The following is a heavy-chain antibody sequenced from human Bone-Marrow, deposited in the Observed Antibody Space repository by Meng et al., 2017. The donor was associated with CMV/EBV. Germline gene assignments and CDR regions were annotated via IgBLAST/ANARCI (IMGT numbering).Heavy chain of an antibody. CDR2: IIPRFGTP. Sequence: SVKVSCKASGGGDFSKFAIQWVRQAPGQGPEWMGGIIPRFGTPRSAQKFRARVTFATDTSMSTAYMHLNSLTSDDTAVYYCAREDTLLTLGVNWFDPWGQGTLVTVSS. CDR1: GGGDFSKFA. J-gene: IGHJ5*02. CDR3: AREDTLLTLGVNWFDP. D-gene: IGHD2-8*01. V-gene: IGHV1-69*05.